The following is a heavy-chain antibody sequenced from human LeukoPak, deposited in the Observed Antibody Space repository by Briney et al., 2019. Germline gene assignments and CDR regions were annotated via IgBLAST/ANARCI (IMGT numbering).Heavy chain of an antibody. V-gene: IGHV3-23*01. D-gene: IGHD3-22*01. Sequence: TGGSLRLSCAASGFTVSSNYMTWVRQAPGKGLEWVSAISGSGGSTYYADSVKGRFTISRDNSKNTLYLQMNSLRAEDTAVYYCAKDNNDGYYDYWGQGTLVTVSS. J-gene: IGHJ4*02. CDR3: AKDNNDGYYDY. CDR1: GFTVSSNY. CDR2: ISGSGGST.